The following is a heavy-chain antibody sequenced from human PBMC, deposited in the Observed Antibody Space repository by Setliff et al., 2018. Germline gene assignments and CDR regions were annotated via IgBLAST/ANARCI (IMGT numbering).Heavy chain of an antibody. CDR2: INHSGST. CDR3: ARGADYHDTSCYSH. D-gene: IGHD3-22*01. Sequence: SETLSLTCAVYGGSFSYYYWTWIRQPPGKGMGWIGEINHSGSTNYNPSFKSRVTISVDTSKNQFSLKVNAVTAADTAVYYCARGADYHDTSCYSHWGQGTLVTVS. CDR1: GGSFSYYY. J-gene: IGHJ4*02. V-gene: IGHV4-34*01.